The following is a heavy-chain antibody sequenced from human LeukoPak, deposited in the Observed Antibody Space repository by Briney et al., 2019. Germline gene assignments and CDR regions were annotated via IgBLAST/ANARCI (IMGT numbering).Heavy chain of an antibody. D-gene: IGHD4-17*01. V-gene: IGHV3-48*03. J-gene: IGHJ4*02. CDR3: ARDRYGDYPH. CDR2: ISSSGSTI. CDR1: GFTFSSYE. Sequence: GGSLRLSCAASGFTFSSYEMNWGRQAPGKGLEWVSYISSSGSTIYYADSVKGRFTISRDNAKNSLYLQMNSLRAEDTAVYYCARDRYGDYPHSGQGTLVTVSS.